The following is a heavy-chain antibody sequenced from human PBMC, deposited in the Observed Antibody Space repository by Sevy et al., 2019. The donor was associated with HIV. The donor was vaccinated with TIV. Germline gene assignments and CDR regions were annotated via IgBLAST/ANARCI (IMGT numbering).Heavy chain of an antibody. CDR3: ARDRDLSGSYLEYYYYAMDV. D-gene: IGHD1-26*01. CDR1: GYTFTTYY. J-gene: IGHJ6*02. Sequence: ASVKVSCKASGYTFTTYYIHWLRQAPGQGLEWMGLIDPSGSTRYAQKFQGRVSMTGDTSTTTLYMELSSLTSEDTAVYYCARDRDLSGSYLEYYYYAMDVWGQGTTITVSS. V-gene: IGHV1-46*01. CDR2: IDPSGST.